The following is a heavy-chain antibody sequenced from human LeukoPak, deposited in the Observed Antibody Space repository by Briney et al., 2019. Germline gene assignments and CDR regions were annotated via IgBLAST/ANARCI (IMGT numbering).Heavy chain of an antibody. CDR3: ARHGYYASRSSIDH. V-gene: IGHV5-51*01. D-gene: IGHD3-10*01. Sequence: GESLKISCEASGYTFTAYWIAWVRRVPGKDLELMGIIYPDDSDTRYSPSFRGQVTISADKSITTAYLQWNGLKALDTAVYYCARHGYYASRSSIDHWGQGTLVTVSS. CDR1: GYTFTAYW. CDR2: IYPDDSDT. J-gene: IGHJ4*02.